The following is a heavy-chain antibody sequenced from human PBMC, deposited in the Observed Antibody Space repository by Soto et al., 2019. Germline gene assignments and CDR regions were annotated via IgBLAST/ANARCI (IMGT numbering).Heavy chain of an antibody. CDR1: GFPVSSNY. V-gene: IGHV3-53*01. J-gene: IGHJ5*02. CDR2: IYSGGNT. Sequence: PGGSLRLSCAASGFPVSSNYITWIRQAPGRGLEWVSVIYSGGNTYYAESVKGRFSISRDNSQNTVYLQLNSLRVDDSALYYCARGYWLDPWGQGTLVTVSS. CDR3: ARGYWLDP.